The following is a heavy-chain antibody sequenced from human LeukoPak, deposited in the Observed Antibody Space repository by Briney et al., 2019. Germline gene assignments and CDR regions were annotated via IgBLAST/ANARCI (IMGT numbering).Heavy chain of an antibody. V-gene: IGHV4-39*07. CDR2: IYYSGST. J-gene: IGHJ6*03. Sequence: PSETLSLTCTVSGGSISSSSYYWGWIRQPPGKGLEWIGSIYYSGSTNYNPSLKSRVTISVDTSKNQFSLKLSSVTAADTAVYYCAREVVAARLYYYYYYMDVWGKGTSVTVSS. D-gene: IGHD6-6*01. CDR3: AREVVAARLYYYYYYMDV. CDR1: GGSISSSSYY.